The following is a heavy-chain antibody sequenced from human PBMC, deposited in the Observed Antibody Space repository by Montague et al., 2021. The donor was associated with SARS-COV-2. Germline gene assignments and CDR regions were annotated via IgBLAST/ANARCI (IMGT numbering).Heavy chain of an antibody. CDR1: GGSISSRSYY. CDR2: IHYSGST. CDR3: ARHGDSGYEPDGFHI. V-gene: IGHV4-39*01. D-gene: IGHD5-12*01. Sequence: SETLSLTCTVSGGSISSRSYYWGWIRQSPGMGLEWIGSIHYSGSTFYNPSLKSRVTISVDTSKNQFSLRVSGVTAEDTTVYFCARHGDSGYEPDGFHIWGQGTRGTVSS. J-gene: IGHJ3*02.